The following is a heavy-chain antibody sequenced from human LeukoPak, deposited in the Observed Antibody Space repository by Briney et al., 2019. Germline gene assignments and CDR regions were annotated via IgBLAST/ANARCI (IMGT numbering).Heavy chain of an antibody. CDR1: GYSFTSYW. CDR2: IYPGDSDT. V-gene: IGHV5-51*01. Sequence: GESLKISCKGSGYSFTSYWIGWVRQMPGKGLEWMGIIYPGDSDTRYSPSFQGQVTISADKSISTAYLQWSSLKASDTAMYYCARHQSGSSDYYYYMDVWGKGTTVTISS. D-gene: IGHD5-12*01. CDR3: ARHQSGSSDYYYYMDV. J-gene: IGHJ6*03.